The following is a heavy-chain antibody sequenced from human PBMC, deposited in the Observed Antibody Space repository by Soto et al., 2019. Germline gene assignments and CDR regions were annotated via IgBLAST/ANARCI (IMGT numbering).Heavy chain of an antibody. CDR3: VRDSGYCSSTSCYISWFDP. CDR2: TNPNSGGT. V-gene: IGHV1-2*04. CDR1: GYTFTGYY. Sequence: ASVKVSCKASGYTFTGYYMHWVRQAPGQGLEWMGWTNPNSGGTNYAQKFQGWVTMTRDTSISTAYMELSRLRSDDTAVYYCVRDSGYCSSTSCYISWFDPWGQGTLVTVSS. D-gene: IGHD2-2*02. J-gene: IGHJ5*02.